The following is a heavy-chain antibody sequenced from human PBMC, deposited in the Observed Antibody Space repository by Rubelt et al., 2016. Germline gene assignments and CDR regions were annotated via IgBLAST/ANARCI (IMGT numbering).Heavy chain of an antibody. CDR3: LMPEGDF. CDR2: IRSKVDGETT. J-gene: IGHJ4*02. CDR1: GYTFSKAW. Sequence: EVQLVESGGGLAQPGGSLRLSCGVSGYTFSKAWMNWVRRAPGRGLEWVGRIRSKVDGETTEYAPALNGRFTISRDDSKNTVYLQMDSLKTEDTAVYYCLMPEGDFWGQGTLVTVSA. D-gene: IGHD1-14*01. V-gene: IGHV3-15*07.